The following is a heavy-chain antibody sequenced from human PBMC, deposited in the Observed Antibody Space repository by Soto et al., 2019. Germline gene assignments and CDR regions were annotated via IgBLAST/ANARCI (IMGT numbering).Heavy chain of an antibody. J-gene: IGHJ6*02. V-gene: IGHV3-30-3*01. D-gene: IGHD5-18*01. CDR1: GFTFSSYA. Sequence: QPGGSLRLSCAASGFTFSSYAMHWVRQAPGKGLEWVAVISYDGSNKYCADSVKGRFTISRDNSKNTLYLQMNSLRAEDTAVYYCARADTAMARDYYYGMDVWGQGTTVTVSS. CDR3: ARADTAMARDYYYGMDV. CDR2: ISYDGSNK.